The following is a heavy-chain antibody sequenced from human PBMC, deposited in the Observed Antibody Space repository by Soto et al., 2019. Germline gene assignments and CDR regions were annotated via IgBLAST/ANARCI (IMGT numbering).Heavy chain of an antibody. D-gene: IGHD2-21*01. CDR1: GYTFISHS. CDR3: ARGAFCGGAPGCRDMDV. Sequence: ASVKVSCKSSGYTFISHSITWVRPAPGQGLEWMGRLSAYNGNTNYAQKFQGRVTMTTDTSTNMELRSLRSDDTAVYYCARGAFCGGAPGCRDMDVWGQGTTVTVSS. V-gene: IGHV1-18*01. J-gene: IGHJ6*02. CDR2: LSAYNGNT.